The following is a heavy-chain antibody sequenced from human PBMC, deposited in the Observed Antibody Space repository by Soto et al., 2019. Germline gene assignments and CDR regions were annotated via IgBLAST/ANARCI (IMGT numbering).Heavy chain of an antibody. J-gene: IGHJ4*02. CDR2: ISYDGSNK. Sequence: QVQLVESGGGVVQPGRSLRLSCAASGFTFSSYGMHWVRQAPGKGLERVAVISYDGSNKYYADSVKGRFTISRDNSKNTLYLQMNSLRAEDTAVYYCAKDKSYSSGYLDYWGQGTLVTVSS. CDR1: GFTFSSYG. CDR3: AKDKSYSSGYLDY. V-gene: IGHV3-30*18. D-gene: IGHD3-22*01.